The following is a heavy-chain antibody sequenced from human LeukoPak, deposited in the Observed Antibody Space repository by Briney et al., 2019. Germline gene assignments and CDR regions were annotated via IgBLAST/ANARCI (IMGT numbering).Heavy chain of an antibody. CDR2: IYYSGST. Sequence: SETLSLTCTVSGGSISSGGYYWSWIRQHPGKGLEWIGYIYYSGSTYYNPSLKSRVTISVDTSKNQFSLKLSSVTAADTAVYYCARGRGGSYRNWFDPWGQGTLVTVSS. CDR1: GGSISSGGYY. J-gene: IGHJ5*02. V-gene: IGHV4-31*03. CDR3: ARGRGGSYRNWFDP. D-gene: IGHD1-26*01.